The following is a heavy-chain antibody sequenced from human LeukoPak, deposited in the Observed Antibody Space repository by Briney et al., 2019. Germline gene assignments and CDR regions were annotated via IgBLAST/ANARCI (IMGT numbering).Heavy chain of an antibody. J-gene: IGHJ4*02. D-gene: IGHD6-19*01. V-gene: IGHV4-61*01. Sequence: SETLSLTCTVSGVSVSSGSYYWTWIRQPPGKGLEWIGYIYYSGTTHYNPSLKSRVTISVDTSKNQFSLKLGSVTAADTAVYYCARVGIAVASPVFDYWGQGTLVTVSS. CDR3: ARVGIAVASPVFDY. CDR1: GVSVSSGSYY. CDR2: IYYSGTT.